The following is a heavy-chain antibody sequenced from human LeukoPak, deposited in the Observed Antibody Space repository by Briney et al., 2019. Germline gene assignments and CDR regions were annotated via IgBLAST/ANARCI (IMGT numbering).Heavy chain of an antibody. CDR3: ARHGGYYYGSSGYNAFDI. D-gene: IGHD3-22*01. CDR2: ISYSGST. Sequence: SETLSLTCTVSGGSISSHFWSWIRQPPGKGLEWIGYISYSGSTNYNPSLKSRVTISVDTSKNQFSLKLSSVTAADTAVYYCARHGGYYYGSSGYNAFDIWGQGTMVTVSS. CDR1: GGSISSHF. V-gene: IGHV4-59*08. J-gene: IGHJ3*02.